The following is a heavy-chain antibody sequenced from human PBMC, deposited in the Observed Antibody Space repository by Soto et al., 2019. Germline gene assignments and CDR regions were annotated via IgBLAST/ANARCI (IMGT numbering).Heavy chain of an antibody. J-gene: IGHJ3*02. CDR3: ARDRYCSSTGCYTRWGLAAFDI. CDR2: ISAYNGNT. D-gene: IGHD2-2*02. CDR1: GYTFTSYG. Sequence: QVQLVQSGAEVKKPGASVKVSCKASGYTFTSYGISWVRQAPGQGLEWMGWISAYNGNTNYAQKLQGRVTMTTDTSTSTAYMELRSLRSDDTAVYYCARDRYCSSTGCYTRWGLAAFDIWGQGTMVTVSS. V-gene: IGHV1-18*01.